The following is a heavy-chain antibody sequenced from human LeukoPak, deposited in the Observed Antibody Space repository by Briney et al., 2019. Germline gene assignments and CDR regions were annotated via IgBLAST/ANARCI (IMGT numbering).Heavy chain of an antibody. J-gene: IGHJ4*02. Sequence: ASVKVSCKASGGTFSSYAISWVRQAPGQGLEWMGGIIPIFGTVNYAQKFQGRVTITTDESTSTAYMELSSLRSEDTAVYYCARMYSSGWPFDYWGQGTLVTVSS. CDR3: ARMYSSGWPFDY. CDR2: IIPIFGTV. V-gene: IGHV1-69*05. D-gene: IGHD6-19*01. CDR1: GGTFSSYA.